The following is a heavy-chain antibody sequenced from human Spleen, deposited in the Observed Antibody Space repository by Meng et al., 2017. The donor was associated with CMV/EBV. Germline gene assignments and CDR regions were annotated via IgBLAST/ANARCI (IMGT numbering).Heavy chain of an antibody. Sequence: QATLVTSGIEVNKPGASVNVYCKTCRYTVTGSRMHWVRQAPGQGLEWMGWINTYSDDTNSAQKFQGRFTMTRDTSISTAYMELSSLRSDDTAVYYCASALRGGSGTIDYWGQGTLVTVSS. CDR3: ASALRGGSGTIDY. D-gene: IGHD2-2*01. CDR1: RYTVTGSR. CDR2: INTYSDDT. V-gene: IGHV1-2*02. J-gene: IGHJ4*02.